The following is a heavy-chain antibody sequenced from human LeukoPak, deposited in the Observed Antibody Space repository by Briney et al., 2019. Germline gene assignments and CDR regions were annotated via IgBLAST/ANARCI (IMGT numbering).Heavy chain of an antibody. J-gene: IGHJ3*02. CDR2: IYYSGST. CDR1: GGSISSYY. D-gene: IGHD6-13*01. Sequence: SETLSLTCTVSGGSISSYYWSWIRQPPGKGLEWIGYIYYSGSTNYNPSLKSRVTISVDTSKNQFSLKLSSVTPEDTAVYYCAYSQHSLNDAFDIWGQGTMVTVSS. V-gene: IGHV4-59*03. CDR3: AYSQHSLNDAFDI.